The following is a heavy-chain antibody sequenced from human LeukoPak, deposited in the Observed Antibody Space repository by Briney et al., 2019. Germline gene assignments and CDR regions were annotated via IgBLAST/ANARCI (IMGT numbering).Heavy chain of an antibody. CDR1: GGSIYSSNSY. J-gene: IGHJ3*02. D-gene: IGHD6-13*01. CDR3: ARDLALSSSRGGAFDI. V-gene: IGHV4-39*07. Sequence: PSGTLSLTCTVSGGSIYSSNSYWAWIRQSPGQGLEWIGSIFYGGSTFYNPSLKRRATISVDTSKNQFSLNLTSVTAADTAVYYCARDLALSSSRGGAFDIWGQGTMVTVSS. CDR2: IFYGGST.